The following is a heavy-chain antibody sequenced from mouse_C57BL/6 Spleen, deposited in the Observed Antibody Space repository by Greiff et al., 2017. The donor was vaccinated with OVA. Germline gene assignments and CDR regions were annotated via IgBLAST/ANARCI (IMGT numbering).Heavy chain of an antibody. CDR3: ARRDYGSSGDY. Sequence: EVQLKESGPGLVKPSQSLSLTCSVTGYSITSGYYWNWIRQFPGNKLEWMGYISYDGSNNYNPSLKNRISITRDTSKNQFFLKLNSVTTEDTATYYCARRDYGSSGDYWGQGTTLTVSS. CDR2: ISYDGSN. D-gene: IGHD1-1*01. V-gene: IGHV3-6*01. CDR1: GYSITSGYY. J-gene: IGHJ2*01.